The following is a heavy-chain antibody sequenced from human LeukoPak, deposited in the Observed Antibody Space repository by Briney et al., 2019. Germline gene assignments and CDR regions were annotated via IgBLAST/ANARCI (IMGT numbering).Heavy chain of an antibody. CDR3: AREDTYYYDSSGYPF. J-gene: IGHJ3*01. CDR2: IHYTGST. V-gene: IGHV4-59*12. CDR1: GGSISSYY. D-gene: IGHD3-22*01. Sequence: SETLSLTCTVSGGSISSYYWSWIRQPPGKGLECIGYIHYTGSTNYNPSLKSRVTISVDTSKSQFSLKLSSVTAADTAVYYCAREDTYYYDSSGYPFWGQGTMVTVSS.